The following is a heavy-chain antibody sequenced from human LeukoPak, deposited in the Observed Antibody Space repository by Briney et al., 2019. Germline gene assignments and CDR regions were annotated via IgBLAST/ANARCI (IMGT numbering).Heavy chain of an antibody. Sequence: KPSETLSLTCNVSGDSISGPYWNWIRQSPGRGLEWIGYTHYTGETNYNPSLKRRLTMSVDTSNNQVYLRLSSVTAADTAVYYCGRNLGSGSDHWGQGTLVTVSS. J-gene: IGHJ4*02. V-gene: IGHV4-59*11. CDR2: THYTGET. CDR3: GRNLGSGSDH. D-gene: IGHD3-10*01. CDR1: GDSISGPY.